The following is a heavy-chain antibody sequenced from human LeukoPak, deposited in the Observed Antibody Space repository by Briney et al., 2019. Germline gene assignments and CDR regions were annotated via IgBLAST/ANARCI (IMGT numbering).Heavy chain of an antibody. Sequence: GASVKVSCKASGYTFTKYVITCVRQAPGQGLEWMGWISCYNGNTNYAQKPQDRVTMTTDTSTSTAYMELRSLRSDDTALYYCGSGIAATFELYSDYWGQGTLVTVSS. V-gene: IGHV1-18*01. CDR3: GSGIAATFELYSDY. CDR1: GYTFTKYV. CDR2: ISCYNGNT. D-gene: IGHD2-15*01. J-gene: IGHJ4*02.